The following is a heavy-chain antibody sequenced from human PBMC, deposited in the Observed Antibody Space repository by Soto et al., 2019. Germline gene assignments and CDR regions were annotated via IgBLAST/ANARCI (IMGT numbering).Heavy chain of an antibody. CDR2: IIPIFGTA. CDR3: LMAAAGYNFL. CDR1: GGTFSSYA. Sequence: ASVKVSCKASGGTFSSYAISWVRQATGQGLEWMGGIIPIFGTANYAQKFQGRVTITADESTSTAYMELSSLRSEDTAVYYCLMAAAGYNFLWGQGTLVTVSS. D-gene: IGHD6-13*01. V-gene: IGHV1-69*13. J-gene: IGHJ4*02.